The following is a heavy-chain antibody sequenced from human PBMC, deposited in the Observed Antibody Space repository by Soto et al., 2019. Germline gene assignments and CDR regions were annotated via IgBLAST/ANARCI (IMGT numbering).Heavy chain of an antibody. CDR3: ARDARGTRGFDEMDI. V-gene: IGHV1-2*02. CDR2: INANSGDT. D-gene: IGHD3-9*01. Sequence: QVHLVQSGAEVKKPGASVKVSCKASGYIFTGYHIHWVRQAPGRGLEWMGWINANSGDTEYAQNSQGRVTMTRDTSFNLVYMEMSGLMSDDTAVYYCARDARGTRGFDEMDIWGQGTTVTVSS. CDR1: GYIFTGYH. J-gene: IGHJ6*02.